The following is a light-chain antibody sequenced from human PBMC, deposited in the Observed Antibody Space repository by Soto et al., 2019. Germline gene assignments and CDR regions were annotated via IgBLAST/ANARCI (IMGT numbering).Light chain of an antibody. J-gene: IGKJ1*01. V-gene: IGKV3-15*01. CDR3: YQDTTWPPWT. CDR2: CAS. Sequence: RQSTRKLSLSPGESATLSCRASQSVGIIFLSCYQQKPGQAPSLLIDCASSTGTCSPARCIGRSSDTELTRTITNLQSAEYSVYYWYQDTTWPPWTFGEGTKVDIK. CDR1: QSVGII.